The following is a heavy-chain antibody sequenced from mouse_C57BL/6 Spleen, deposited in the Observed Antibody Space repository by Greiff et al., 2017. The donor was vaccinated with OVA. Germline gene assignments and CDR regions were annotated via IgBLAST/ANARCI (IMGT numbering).Heavy chain of an antibody. J-gene: IGHJ2*01. D-gene: IGHD1-1*02. V-gene: IGHV1-59*01. CDR3: ARSGGREDY. CDR2: IDPSDSYT. CDR1: GYTFTSYW. Sequence: VQLQQPGAELVRPGTSVKLSCKASGYTFTSYWMHWVKQRPGQGLEWIGVIDPSDSYTNYTQKFKGKATLTVDTSSSTAYMQLSSLTSEDSAVYYCARSGGREDYWGQGTTLTVSS.